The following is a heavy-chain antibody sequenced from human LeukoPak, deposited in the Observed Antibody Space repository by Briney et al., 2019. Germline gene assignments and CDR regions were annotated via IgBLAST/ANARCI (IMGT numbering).Heavy chain of an antibody. Sequence: SETLSLTCTVSGGSISSYYWSWIRQPAGKGLEWIGRIYTSGSTNYNPSLKSRVTMSVDTSKNQFSLKLSSVTAADTAVYYCAREYYGSGSYGLLWAFDIWGQGTMVTVSS. V-gene: IGHV4-4*07. CDR3: AREYYGSGSYGLLWAFDI. D-gene: IGHD3-10*01. CDR1: GGSISSYY. J-gene: IGHJ3*02. CDR2: IYTSGST.